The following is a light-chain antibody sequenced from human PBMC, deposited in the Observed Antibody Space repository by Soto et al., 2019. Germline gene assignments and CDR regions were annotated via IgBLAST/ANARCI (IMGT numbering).Light chain of an antibody. Sequence: QPVLTQSPSASASLGASVKLTCTLSSGHSSYPIAWHQQQPEKGPRYLMKLNSDGSHTKGDGIPDRFSGSSSGAERYLTISCLQYEDEADYYCQTWGTGCNWVFGGGTKLTVL. J-gene: IGLJ3*02. CDR3: QTWGTGCNWV. CDR1: SGHSSYP. V-gene: IGLV4-69*01. CDR2: LNSDGSH.